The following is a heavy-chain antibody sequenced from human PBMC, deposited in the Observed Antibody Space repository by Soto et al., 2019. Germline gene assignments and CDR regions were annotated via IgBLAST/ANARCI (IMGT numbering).Heavy chain of an antibody. CDR3: AKATHNGERGYCTSTRCAAEYFQD. V-gene: IGHV3-23*01. CDR1: GFTFSNYA. Sequence: EVQLLESGGGLVQPGGSLRLSCAASGFTFSNYAMSWVRQAPGKGLEWVASITGSDVTTYYADSVKGRVTISRDNSRNTLYLQMNSLRAEDTAVYYCAKATHNGERGYCTSTRCAAEYFQDWGQGALVAVSS. J-gene: IGHJ1*01. D-gene: IGHD2-2*01. CDR2: ITGSDVTT.